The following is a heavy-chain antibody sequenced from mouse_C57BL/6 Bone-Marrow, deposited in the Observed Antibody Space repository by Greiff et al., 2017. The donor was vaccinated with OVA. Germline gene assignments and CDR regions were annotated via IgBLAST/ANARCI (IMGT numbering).Heavy chain of an antibody. CDR3: VRHGGLYYSNYEGYFDV. D-gene: IGHD2-5*01. V-gene: IGHV10-1*01. CDR1: GFSFNTYA. CDR2: IRSKSNNYAT. J-gene: IGHJ1*03. Sequence: EVQLVESGGGLVQPKGSLKLSCAASGFSFNTYAMNWVRQAPGKGLEWVARIRSKSNNYATYYADSVKDRFTISRDDSESMLYLQMNNLKTEDTAMYYCVRHGGLYYSNYEGYFDVWGTGTTVTVSS.